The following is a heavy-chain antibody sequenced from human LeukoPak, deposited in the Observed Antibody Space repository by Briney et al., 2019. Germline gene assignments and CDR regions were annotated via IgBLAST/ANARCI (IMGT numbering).Heavy chain of an antibody. CDR2: IYYSGST. V-gene: IGHV4-39*01. CDR1: GGSTSSSSYY. J-gene: IGHJ4*02. CDR3: ARQGGAFDY. Sequence: TSSETLSLTCTVSGGSTSSSSYYWGWIRQPPGKGLEWIGSIYYSGSTYYNPSLKSRVTISVDTSKNQFSLKLSSVTAADTAVYYCARQGGAFDYWGQGTLVTVSS. D-gene: IGHD3-16*01.